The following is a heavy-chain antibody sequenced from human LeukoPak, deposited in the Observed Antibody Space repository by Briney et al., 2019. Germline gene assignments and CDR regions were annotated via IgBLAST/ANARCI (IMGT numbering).Heavy chain of an antibody. CDR1: GFTFSGSA. V-gene: IGHV3-73*01. CDR3: TIWSDSSGYYGDYFDY. CDR2: IRSKANSYAT. Sequence: GGSLRLSCAASGFTFSGSAMHWVRQASGKGLEWVGRIRSKANSYATAYAASVKGRSTISRDDSKNTAYLQMNSLKTKDTAVYYCTIWSDSSGYYGDYFDYWGQGTLVTVS. J-gene: IGHJ4*02. D-gene: IGHD3-22*01.